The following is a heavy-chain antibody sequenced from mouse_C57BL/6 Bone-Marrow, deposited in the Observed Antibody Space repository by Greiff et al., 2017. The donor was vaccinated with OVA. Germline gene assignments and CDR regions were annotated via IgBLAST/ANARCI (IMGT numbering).Heavy chain of an antibody. CDR2: ISDGGSYT. CDR3: ARRGAITRRFFAY. V-gene: IGHV5-4*03. Sequence: EVQRVESGGGLVKPGGSLKLSCAASGFTFSSYAMSWVRQTPEKRLEWVATISDGGSYTYYPDNVKGRFTISRDNAKNNLYLQMSHLKSEDTAMYYCARRGAITRRFFAYWGQGTLVTVSA. CDR1: GFTFSSYA. J-gene: IGHJ3*01.